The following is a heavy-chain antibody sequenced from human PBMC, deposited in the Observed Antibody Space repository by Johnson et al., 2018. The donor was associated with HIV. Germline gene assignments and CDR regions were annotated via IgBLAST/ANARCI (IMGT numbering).Heavy chain of an antibody. Sequence: VLLVESGGGLVQPGGSLRLSCAASVFTVSSNYMSWVRQAPGKWLEWVSVIYSGGSTYYADSVKGRFTISRDNSKNTLFLQMNSLRAEDTAVYYCVRRFYDSSAFDVWGQGTLVTVSS. V-gene: IGHV3-66*02. J-gene: IGHJ3*01. CDR1: VFTVSSNY. D-gene: IGHD3-22*01. CDR3: VRRFYDSSAFDV. CDR2: IYSGGST.